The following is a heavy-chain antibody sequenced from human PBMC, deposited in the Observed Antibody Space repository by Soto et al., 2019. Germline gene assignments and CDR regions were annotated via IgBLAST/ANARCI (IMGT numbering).Heavy chain of an antibody. CDR3: ARDGDYVWGSYRWSDAFDI. J-gene: IGHJ3*02. D-gene: IGHD3-16*02. CDR1: GLTFSSYR. V-gene: IGHV3-21*01. CDR2: ISSSSSYI. Sequence: GCMRISCAASGLTFSSYRMNWVRKAPGKGLEWVSSISSSSSYIYYADSVKGRLTISRDNAKNSLYLQMNSLRAEDTAVYYCARDGDYVWGSYRWSDAFDIWGQGTMVTVSS.